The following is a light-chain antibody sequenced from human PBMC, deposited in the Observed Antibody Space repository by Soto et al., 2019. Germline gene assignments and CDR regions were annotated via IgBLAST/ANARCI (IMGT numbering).Light chain of an antibody. J-gene: IGLJ2*01. CDR2: SND. Sequence: QAVLTQPASASGTPGQRVTISCSGRSSNIGTKPVNWYQQIPGTAPKLLIYSNDQRPSGVPDRFSGSKSGTSASLAISGLQSEDEAHYYCAVWDDGLLFGGGTKLTVL. V-gene: IGLV1-44*01. CDR3: AVWDDGLL. CDR1: SSNIGTKP.